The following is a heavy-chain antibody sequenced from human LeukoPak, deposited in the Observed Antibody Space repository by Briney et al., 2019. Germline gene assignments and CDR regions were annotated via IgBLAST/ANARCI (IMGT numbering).Heavy chain of an antibody. Sequence: GGSLRLSCAASGFIVSNNYMSWVRQAPGKGLEWVSVIYSGGTTYYADSVKGRFIISRDNSKNTLYLQLNSLRAEDTAVYYCARDSSGPHSYDYWGQGTLVTVSS. V-gene: IGHV3-53*01. CDR2: IYSGGTT. D-gene: IGHD6-19*01. J-gene: IGHJ4*02. CDR3: ARDSSGPHSYDY. CDR1: GFIVSNNY.